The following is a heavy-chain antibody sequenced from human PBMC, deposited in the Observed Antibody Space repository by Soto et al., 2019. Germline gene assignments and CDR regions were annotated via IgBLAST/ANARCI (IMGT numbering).Heavy chain of an antibody. D-gene: IGHD2-8*01. J-gene: IGHJ4*02. V-gene: IGHV4-34*01. CDR2: INHSGST. Sequence: PSETLSLTCAVYGGSFSGYYWSWIRQPPGKGLEWIGEINHSGSTNYNPSLKSRVTISVDTSKNQFSLKLSSVTAADTAVYYCARGLGGSIVLMVYADPKLHYFDYWGQGTLVTVSS. CDR3: ARGLGGSIVLMVYADPKLHYFDY. CDR1: GGSFSGYY.